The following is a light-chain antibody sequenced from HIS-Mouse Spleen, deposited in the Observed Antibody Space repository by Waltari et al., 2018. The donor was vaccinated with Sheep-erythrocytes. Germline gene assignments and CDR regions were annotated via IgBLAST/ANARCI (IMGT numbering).Light chain of an antibody. V-gene: IGLV2-14*01. CDR2: EVS. CDR3: SSYTSSSTWV. Sequence: QSALTQPASVSGSPGQSITISCTGTSSDVGGYNYVSWYQQHPGKAAKLMIYEVSTRPSGVSNRFSGSKSGNTASLTISGLQAEDEADYYCSSYTSSSTWVFGGGTKLTVL. CDR1: SSDVGGYNY. J-gene: IGLJ3*02.